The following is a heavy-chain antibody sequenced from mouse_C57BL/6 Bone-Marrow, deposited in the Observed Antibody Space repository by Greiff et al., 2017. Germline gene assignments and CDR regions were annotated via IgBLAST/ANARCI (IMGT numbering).Heavy chain of an antibody. CDR2: IYPGSGST. J-gene: IGHJ3*01. CDR3: ARGDYSNYDWFAY. CDR1: GYTFTSYW. Sequence: VQLQQPGAELVKPGASVKMSCKASGYTFTSYWITWVKQRPGQGLEWLGDIYPGSGSTNYNEKFKSKATLTVDTSSSTAYMQLSSLTSEDSAVYYCARGDYSNYDWFAYWGQGTLVTVSA. D-gene: IGHD2-5*01. V-gene: IGHV1-55*01.